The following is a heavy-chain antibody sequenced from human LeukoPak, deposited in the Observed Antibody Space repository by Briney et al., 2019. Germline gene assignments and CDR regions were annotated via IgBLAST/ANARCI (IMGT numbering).Heavy chain of an antibody. J-gene: IGHJ6*02. CDR1: GYTFTRYD. Sequence: ASVKVSCKASGYTFTRYDINWVRQATGQGLEWMGWMNPNSGNTGYAQKFQGRVTMTRNTSISTAYMELSSLRSEDTAVYYCAMGYSYFYGMDVWGQGTTVTVSS. CDR2: MNPNSGNT. V-gene: IGHV1-8*01. CDR3: AMGYSYFYGMDV. D-gene: IGHD2-8*01.